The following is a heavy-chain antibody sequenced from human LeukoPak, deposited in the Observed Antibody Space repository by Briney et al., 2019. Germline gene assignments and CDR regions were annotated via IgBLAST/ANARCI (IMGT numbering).Heavy chain of an antibody. Sequence: PGGSLRLSCAASGFIFTNDWMSWVRQAPGKGLEWVANVKQDGSEKDYVDSVKGRFTISRDNAKNLLYLQMNSLRTEDTAVYYCARDYYYDSSGYYVWGQGTLVTVSS. CDR2: VKQDGSEK. CDR3: ARDYYYDSSGYYV. J-gene: IGHJ4*02. CDR1: GFIFTNDW. D-gene: IGHD3-22*01. V-gene: IGHV3-7*01.